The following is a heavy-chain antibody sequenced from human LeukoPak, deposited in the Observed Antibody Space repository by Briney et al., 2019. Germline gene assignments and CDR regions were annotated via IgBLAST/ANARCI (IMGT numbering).Heavy chain of an antibody. V-gene: IGHV3-13*01. D-gene: IGHD3-3*01. CDR3: ARARSYYDFWSGYGMDV. Sequence: PGGSLRLSCAASGFTFSSYDMHWVRQATGKGLEWVSAIGTAGDTYYPGSVKGRFTISGENAKNSLYLQMNSLRAGDTAVYYCARARSYYDFWSGYGMDVWGQGTTVTVSS. CDR2: IGTAGDT. J-gene: IGHJ6*02. CDR1: GFTFSSYD.